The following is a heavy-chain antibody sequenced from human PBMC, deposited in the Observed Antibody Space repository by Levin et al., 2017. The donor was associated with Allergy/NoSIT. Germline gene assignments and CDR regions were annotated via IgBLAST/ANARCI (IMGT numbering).Heavy chain of an antibody. J-gene: IGHJ6*02. CDR2: ISYDGNNK. CDR1: GFTFNSDA. D-gene: IGHD2-15*01. CDR3: ARAQDGNCRGRSCTVNIYYALDV. Sequence: GESLKISCAASGFTFNSDAMHWVRQAPGKGLEWVAVISYDGNNKYYADSVKGRFTISRDNSKNTLYLQMKSLRAEDTAVYYCARAQDGNCRGRSCTVNIYYALDVWGRGTTVTVSS. V-gene: IGHV3-30-3*01.